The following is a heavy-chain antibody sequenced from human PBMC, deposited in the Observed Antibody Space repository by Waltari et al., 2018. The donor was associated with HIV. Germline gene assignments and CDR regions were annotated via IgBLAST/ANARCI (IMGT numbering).Heavy chain of an antibody. Sequence: EVQLVESGGGWVQPGGSLRLSCAASGYPFSSHTIIWVRQAPGKGLEWLSYISSSSRTIYYADSVEGRFTVSRDNARNSAYLQMNSLKVEDTAIYYCTRDSSGYAGFDSWGQGALVTVSS. J-gene: IGHJ4*02. CDR3: TRDSSGYAGFDS. V-gene: IGHV3-48*01. D-gene: IGHD5-12*01. CDR2: ISSSSRTI. CDR1: GYPFSSHT.